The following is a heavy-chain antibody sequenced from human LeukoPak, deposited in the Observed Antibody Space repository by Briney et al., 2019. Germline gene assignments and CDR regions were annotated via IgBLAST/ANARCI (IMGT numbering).Heavy chain of an antibody. J-gene: IGHJ3*02. D-gene: IGHD6-13*01. V-gene: IGHV1-46*01. Sequence: ASVKVSCKASGYTFTSYYMHWVRQAPGQGLEWMGIINPSGGSTSYAQKFQGRVTMTRDTSTSTVYMELSSLRSEDTAVYYCARETDRAALGDAFDIWGQGTMVTVSS. CDR3: ARETDRAALGDAFDI. CDR1: GYTFTSYY. CDR2: INPSGGST.